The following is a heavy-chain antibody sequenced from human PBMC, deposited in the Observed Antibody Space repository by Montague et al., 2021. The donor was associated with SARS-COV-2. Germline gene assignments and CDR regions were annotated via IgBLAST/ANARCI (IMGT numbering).Heavy chain of an antibody. Sequence: SETLSLTCSVSGASISSSDYYWGWIRQPPGKGLEWIGSIYYSGITHYDPSLKSRATLSVDTSKNQFSLRLRSVTAADTAVYYCARFPHVVRSSAFDIWGQGTMVTVSS. D-gene: IGHD2-21*01. CDR1: GASISSSDYY. CDR2: IYYSGIT. J-gene: IGHJ3*02. CDR3: ARFPHVVRSSAFDI. V-gene: IGHV4-39*01.